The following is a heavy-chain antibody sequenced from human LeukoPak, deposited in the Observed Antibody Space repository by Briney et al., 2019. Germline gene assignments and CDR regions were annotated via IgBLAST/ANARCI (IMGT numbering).Heavy chain of an antibody. CDR1: GFAFSSYT. V-gene: IGHV3-21*01. CDR2: ISSSSSYI. Sequence: GPSLRLSCAASGFAFSSYTTSWVRQAPGKGVEWVSSISSSSSYIYYAHSVKGRFTISRDDAKNSLYLQMSSLRAEDTAVYFCARALGSGDYWGQGTLVTVSS. D-gene: IGHD7-27*01. J-gene: IGHJ4*02. CDR3: ARALGSGDY.